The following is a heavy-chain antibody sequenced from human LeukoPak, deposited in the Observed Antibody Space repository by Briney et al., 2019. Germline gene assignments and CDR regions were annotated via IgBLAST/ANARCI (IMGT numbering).Heavy chain of an antibody. CDR2: ITSSCSYI. Sequence: KSGGSLRLSCAASGFTFSSYAMNWVRQAPGKGLEWVSSITSSCSYIYYADSVKGRFTISTDDSKNSLYLQMNSLRAEDTAVYYCARDPAAAGTVWFDPWGQGTLVTVS. CDR1: GFTFSSYA. V-gene: IGHV3-21*01. D-gene: IGHD6-13*01. J-gene: IGHJ5*02. CDR3: ARDPAAAGTVWFDP.